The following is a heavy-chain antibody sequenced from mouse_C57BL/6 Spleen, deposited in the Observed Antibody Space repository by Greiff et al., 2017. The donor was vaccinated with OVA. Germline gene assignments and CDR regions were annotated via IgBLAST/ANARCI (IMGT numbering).Heavy chain of an antibody. D-gene: IGHD1-1*01. CDR3: VRGGDYYGSNAMDY. V-gene: IGHV10-1*01. CDR2: IRSKSNNYAT. Sequence: GGGLVQPKGSLKLSCAASGFSFNTYAMNWVRQAPGKGLEWVARIRSKSNNYATYYADSVKDRFTISRDDSESMLYLQMNNLKTEDTAMYYCVRGGDYYGSNAMDYWGQGTSVTVSS. CDR1: GFSFNTYA. J-gene: IGHJ4*01.